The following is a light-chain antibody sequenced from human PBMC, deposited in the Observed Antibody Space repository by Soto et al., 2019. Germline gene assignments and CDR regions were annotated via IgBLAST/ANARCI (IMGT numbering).Light chain of an antibody. J-gene: IGKJ1*01. CDR3: QHYNSYSEA. V-gene: IGKV1-17*01. Sequence: IQMTQSPSSLSASVGDRVTFSCRASQGIVNALGWYQQKPGKPPKVLIYGASNLQSGVPSRFSGSGSGTEFTLTISSLQPDDFATYYCQHYNSYSEAFGQGTKVDIK. CDR1: QGIVNA. CDR2: GAS.